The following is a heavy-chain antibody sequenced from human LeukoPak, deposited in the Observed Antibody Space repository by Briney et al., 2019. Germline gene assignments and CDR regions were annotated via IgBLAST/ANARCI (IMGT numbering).Heavy chain of an antibody. Sequence: SQTLSLTCTLSGGSFSSDGYLWSWVRQPAGKGLEWIGRILTSGSTNYNPSLRRRVTISVDTSKNKFSLDMISVTAADTAVYYCAVRQNGYPLDIWGQGTMVTVSS. D-gene: IGHD5-24*01. CDR1: GGSFSSDGYL. CDR3: AVRQNGYPLDI. J-gene: IGHJ3*02. CDR2: ILTSGST. V-gene: IGHV4-61*02.